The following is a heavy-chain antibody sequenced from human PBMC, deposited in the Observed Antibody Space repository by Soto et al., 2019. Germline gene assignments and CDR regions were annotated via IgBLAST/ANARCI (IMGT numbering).Heavy chain of an antibody. CDR3: ARDLGWFGELLRPVFGMDV. V-gene: IGHV1-2*04. CDR2: INPNSGGT. J-gene: IGHJ6*02. Sequence: VASVKVSCKASGYTFTGYYMHWVRQAPGQGLEWMGWINPNSGGTNYAQKFQGWVTMTRDTSISTAYMELSRLRSDDTAVYYCARDLGWFGELLRPVFGMDVWGQGTKVTVSS. CDR1: GYTFTGYY. D-gene: IGHD3-10*01.